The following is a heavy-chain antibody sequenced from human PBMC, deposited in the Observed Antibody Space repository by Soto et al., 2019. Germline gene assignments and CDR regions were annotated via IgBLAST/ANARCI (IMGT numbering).Heavy chain of an antibody. CDR3: ARGFRFGTSYPIDY. CDR2: MKSDGRST. D-gene: IGHD2-2*01. J-gene: IGHJ4*02. V-gene: IGHV3-74*01. Sequence: EVQLVESGGDLVQPGGSLRLSCAASGFTFSFYWMYWVRQAPGKGLVWVSHMKSDGRSTNYADSVKGRFTISRDNAKNTLYLQMNSLRAEDTAVYYCARGFRFGTSYPIDYWGQGTLVTVSS. CDR1: GFTFSFYW.